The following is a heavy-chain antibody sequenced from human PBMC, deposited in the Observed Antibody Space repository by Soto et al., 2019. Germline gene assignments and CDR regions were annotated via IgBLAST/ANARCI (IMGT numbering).Heavy chain of an antibody. J-gene: IGHJ6*02. V-gene: IGHV1-8*01. CDR2: MNPNSGNT. Sequence: SVKVSCKASGYTFTSYDINWVRQATVQGLEWMGWMNPNSGNTGYAQKLQGRVTMTRNTSISTAYMELSSLRSEDTAVYYCASAYYDILTGYRPWYYYGMDVWGQGTTVTVSS. D-gene: IGHD3-9*01. CDR1: GYTFTSYD. CDR3: ASAYYDILTGYRPWYYYGMDV.